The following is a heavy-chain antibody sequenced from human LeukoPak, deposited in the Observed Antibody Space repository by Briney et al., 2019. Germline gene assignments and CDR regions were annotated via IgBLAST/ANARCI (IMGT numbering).Heavy chain of an antibody. D-gene: IGHD3-9*01. CDR2: IYYSGST. CDR3: ARVGARYFDWPEAAYFDY. Sequence: PSQTLSLTCTVSGGSISSGDYYWSWIRQPPGKGLEWIGYIYYSGSTYYNPSLKSRVTISVDTSKNQFSLKLSSVTAADTAVYYCARVGARYFDWPEAAYFDYWGQGTLVTVS. CDR1: GGSISSGDYY. V-gene: IGHV4-30-4*01. J-gene: IGHJ4*02.